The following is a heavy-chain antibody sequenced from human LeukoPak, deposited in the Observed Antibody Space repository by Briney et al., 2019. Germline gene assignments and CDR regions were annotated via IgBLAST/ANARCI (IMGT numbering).Heavy chain of an antibody. Sequence: AGRSLRLSCAASGFTFSSYGMHWVRQAPGKGLEWVAVISYDGSNKYYADSVKGRFTISRDNSKNTLYLQMNSLRAEDTAVYYCAKDKDIVVVVAATGACDYRGQGTLVTVSS. CDR1: GFTFSSYG. CDR2: ISYDGSNK. CDR3: AKDKDIVVVVAATGACDY. D-gene: IGHD2-15*01. V-gene: IGHV3-30*18. J-gene: IGHJ4*02.